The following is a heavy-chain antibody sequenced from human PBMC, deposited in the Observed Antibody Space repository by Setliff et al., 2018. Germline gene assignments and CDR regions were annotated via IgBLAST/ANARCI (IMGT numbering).Heavy chain of an antibody. V-gene: IGHV5-51*01. Sequence: GESLKISCKASGYDFNTYWIAWVRQRPGNGLEWMGIMYPEDSDTKYSPSFQGQVTISADKSLRTAYLQWSSLETSDTAIYYCARGRGGYNQEYLQHWGQGTLVTVSS. CDR2: MYPEDSDT. CDR3: ARGRGGYNQEYLQH. J-gene: IGHJ1*01. D-gene: IGHD5-12*01. CDR1: GYDFNTYW.